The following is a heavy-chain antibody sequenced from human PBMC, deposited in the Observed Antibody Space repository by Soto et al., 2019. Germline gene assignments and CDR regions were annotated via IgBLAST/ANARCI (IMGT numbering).Heavy chain of an antibody. J-gene: IGHJ4*02. CDR3: ARDMTRTVVPYFDF. V-gene: IGHV1-69*06. CDR1: GGTFSNYV. Sequence: SVKVSCKASGGTFSNYVVNWVRQAPGQGLEWMGRIIPISGAANYAQKFQGRVTITADKSTSTSYMELSSLRSEDTAVYYCARDMTRTVVPYFDFWGQGTLVTVPQ. CDR2: IIPISGAA. D-gene: IGHD1-7*01.